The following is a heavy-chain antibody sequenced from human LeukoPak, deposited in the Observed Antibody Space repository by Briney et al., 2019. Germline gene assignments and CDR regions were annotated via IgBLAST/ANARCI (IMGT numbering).Heavy chain of an antibody. CDR2: MNPNSGNT. D-gene: IGHD6-19*01. CDR3: SAVAGTGIGGSFDY. J-gene: IGHJ4*02. CDR1: GNTFISYD. V-gene: IGHV1-8*01. Sequence: ASVKVSCKASGNTFISYDINWVRQATGQGLEWMGWMNPNSGNTGYAQKFQGRVTMTRNTSVTTAYMELSSLRSEDTAVYYCSAVAGTGIGGSFDYWGQGTLVTVSS.